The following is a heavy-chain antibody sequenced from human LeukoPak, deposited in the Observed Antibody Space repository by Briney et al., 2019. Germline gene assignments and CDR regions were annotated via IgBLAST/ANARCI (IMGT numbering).Heavy chain of an antibody. V-gene: IGHV1-46*01. Sequence: ASVKVSCKASGYTFTSYYMHWVRHAPGQGLEWMGIINPSGGSTSYAQKFQGRVTMTRDTSTSTVYMELSSLRSEDTAVYYCAREFEVYGSSRTKYFDYWGQGTLVTVSS. J-gene: IGHJ4*02. CDR1: GYTFTSYY. D-gene: IGHD6-13*01. CDR3: AREFEVYGSSRTKYFDY. CDR2: INPSGGST.